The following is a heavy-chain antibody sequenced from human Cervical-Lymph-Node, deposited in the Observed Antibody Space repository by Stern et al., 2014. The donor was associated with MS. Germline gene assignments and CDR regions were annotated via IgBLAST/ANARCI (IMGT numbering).Heavy chain of an antibody. CDR2: VSYDGTQR. Sequence: VQLVESGGGVVQPGRSLGLSCVASGFTFSTYAMHWVRQAPGKGLEWVAFVSYDGTQRSSTDSVKARFTISRDNSKNTLYLHMNSLRDEDTAVYFCARGGRGVGLEYWGQGALVTVSS. V-gene: IGHV3-30-3*01. J-gene: IGHJ4*02. CDR1: GFTFSTYA. D-gene: IGHD3-10*01. CDR3: ARGGRGVGLEY.